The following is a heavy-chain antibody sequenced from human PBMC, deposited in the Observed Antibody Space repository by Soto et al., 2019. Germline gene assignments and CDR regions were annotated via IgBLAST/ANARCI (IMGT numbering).Heavy chain of an antibody. CDR1: GYTFTSYG. D-gene: IGHD3-3*01. J-gene: IGHJ4*02. CDR2: ISAYNGNT. Sequence: ASVKVSCKASGYTFTSYGISWVRQAPGQGLEWMGWISAYNGNTNYAQKLQGRVTMTTDTSTSTAYMELWCLRSDDTAVYYCARDRPTYYDFWSGSVDYWGQGTLVTVSS. V-gene: IGHV1-18*01. CDR3: ARDRPTYYDFWSGSVDY.